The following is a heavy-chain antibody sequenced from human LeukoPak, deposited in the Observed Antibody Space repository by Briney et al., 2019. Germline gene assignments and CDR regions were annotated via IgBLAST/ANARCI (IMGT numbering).Heavy chain of an antibody. J-gene: IGHJ4*02. CDR1: GFTFSSYW. V-gene: IGHV3-21*01. D-gene: IGHD6-13*01. Sequence: GGSLRLSCAASGFTFSSYWMSWVRQAPGKGLEWVSSISSSSSYIYYADSVKGRFTISRDNAKNSLYLQMNSLRAEDTAVYYCARDQPRIAAAGLDYWGQGTLVTVSS. CDR2: ISSSSSYI. CDR3: ARDQPRIAAAGLDY.